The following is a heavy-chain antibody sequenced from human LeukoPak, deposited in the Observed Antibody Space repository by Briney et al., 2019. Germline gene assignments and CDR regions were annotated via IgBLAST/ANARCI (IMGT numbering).Heavy chain of an antibody. CDR3: ARDPCSSTSCYTFNWFDP. CDR2: FRGSRDIGANT. CDR1: GFIFSSYA. D-gene: IGHD2-2*02. J-gene: IGHJ5*02. Sequence: GSLRLSWAASGFIFSSYAITWVRQLPGKGMGWVSTFRGSRDIGANTFYAPSVQGRFTISRDNSKNTLYPQMNSLRGEDTAVYYCARDPCSSTSCYTFNWFDPWGQGTLVTVSS. V-gene: IGHV3-23*01.